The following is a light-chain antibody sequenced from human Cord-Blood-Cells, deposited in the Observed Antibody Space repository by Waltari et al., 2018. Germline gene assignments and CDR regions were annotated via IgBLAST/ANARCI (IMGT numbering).Light chain of an antibody. CDR1: SSDVGGYNY. Sequence: QSGLTQPRPMYGSAGLSVPISRTGTSSDVGGYNYVSWYQQHPGTASKLMIYDVSKRPSGVPDRFSGSKSGNTASLTISGLQAEDEADYYCCSYAGSYTFVFGTGTKVTVL. CDR3: CSYAGSYTFV. CDR2: DVS. J-gene: IGLJ1*01. V-gene: IGLV2-11*01.